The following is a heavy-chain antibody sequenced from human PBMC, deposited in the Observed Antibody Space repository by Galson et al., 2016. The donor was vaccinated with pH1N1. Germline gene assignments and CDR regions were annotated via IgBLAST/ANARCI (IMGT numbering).Heavy chain of an antibody. CDR2: IKQDGGEK. J-gene: IGHJ4*02. CDR3: ARDLGYLGGTGFDY. V-gene: IGHV3-7*04. D-gene: IGHD1-26*01. CDR1: GFPFSTYW. Sequence: SLRLSCAASGFPFSTYWMHWVRQAPGKGLEWVANIKQDGGEKYYVDSVRGRFTISRDNAKNSLYLQMNSLRAEDTAVYYCARDLGYLGGTGFDYWGQGTLVTVSS.